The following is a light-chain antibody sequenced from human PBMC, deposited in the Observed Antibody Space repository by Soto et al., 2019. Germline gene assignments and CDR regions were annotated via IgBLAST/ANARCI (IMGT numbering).Light chain of an antibody. CDR2: DVN. CDR3: CSYGGSFYV. J-gene: IGLJ1*01. V-gene: IGLV2-11*01. Sequence: QSVLTQPHSVSGSPGQSVAISCSGTSSDVGGYNYVSWYQQHPGKVPKLIIFDVNKRPSGVPDRFSGSKSGSTASLTISGLQAEDEADYYCCSYGGSFYVVGTGTKVTV. CDR1: SSDVGGYNY.